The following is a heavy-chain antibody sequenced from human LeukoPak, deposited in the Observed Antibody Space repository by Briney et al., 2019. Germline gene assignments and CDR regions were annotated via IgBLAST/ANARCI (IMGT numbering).Heavy chain of an antibody. J-gene: IGHJ4*02. D-gene: IGHD3-3*01. CDR1: GYTFTSYD. V-gene: IGHV1-8*01. CDR3: ARAPLWGIFGVFFGVSPFDS. Sequence: ASVKVSCKASGYTFTSYDINWVRQATGQGLEWMGWMNPNSGNTGYAQKFQGRVTMTRNTSISTAYMELSSLRSEDTAVYYCARAPLWGIFGVFFGVSPFDSWGQEPLVPVS. CDR2: MNPNSGNT.